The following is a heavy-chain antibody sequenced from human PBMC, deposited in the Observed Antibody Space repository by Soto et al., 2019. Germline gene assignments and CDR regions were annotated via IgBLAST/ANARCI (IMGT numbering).Heavy chain of an antibody. CDR1: GFTFSSYA. J-gene: IGHJ4*02. CDR3: ARRSSGWYFDY. CDR2: ISGSGGST. D-gene: IGHD6-19*01. Sequence: EVQLLESGGGLVQPGGSLRLSCAASGFTFSSYAMSWVRQAPGKGLEWVSVISGSGGSTYYADSVKGRFTLSRDKSKNTLYLQMNSLRAEDTAVYYCARRSSGWYFDYWGQGTLVTVSS. V-gene: IGHV3-23*01.